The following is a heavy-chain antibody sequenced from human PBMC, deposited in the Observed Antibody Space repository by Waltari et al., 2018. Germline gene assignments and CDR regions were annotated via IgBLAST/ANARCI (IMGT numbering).Heavy chain of an antibody. CDR3: ARLYSSGWGGDFDY. V-gene: IGHV4-39*07. J-gene: IGHJ4*02. CDR1: GGSISSSSYY. Sequence: QLQLQESGPGLVKPSETLSLTCTVSGGSISSSSYYWGWIRQPPGKGLEWIGSIYYSGSTYYIPSLKSRVTISVDTSKNQFSLKLSSVTAADTAVYYCARLYSSGWGGDFDYWGQGTLVTVSS. CDR2: IYYSGST. D-gene: IGHD6-19*01.